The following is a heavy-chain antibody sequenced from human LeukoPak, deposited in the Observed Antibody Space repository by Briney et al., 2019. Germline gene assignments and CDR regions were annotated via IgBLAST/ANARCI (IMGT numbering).Heavy chain of an antibody. CDR1: GFTFSNHG. CDR3: AKDLSQGPYCTNGVCSMIFDH. V-gene: IGHV3-30*02. D-gene: IGHD2-8*01. J-gene: IGHJ4*02. CDR2: IRYDGTNE. Sequence: GGSLRLSCAASGFTFSNHGMHWVRQAPGKGLEWVAFIRYDGTNEYYADAVKGRFTISRDNSKNTLYLQMNSLRGDGTAVYYCAKDLSQGPYCTNGVCSMIFDHWGQGTQVTVSS.